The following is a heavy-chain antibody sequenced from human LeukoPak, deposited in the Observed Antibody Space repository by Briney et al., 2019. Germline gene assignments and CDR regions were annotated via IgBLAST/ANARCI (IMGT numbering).Heavy chain of an antibody. CDR3: TVSGIASDAFDV. CDR2: IRTKANTYAT. CDR1: GFTFGVST. J-gene: IGHJ3*01. V-gene: IGHV3-73*01. Sequence: PGGSLRLSCAASGFTFGVSTMHWVRQASGKGLEWVGRIRTKANTYATAYSASVKGRFTISRDDSKNTAYLQMNSLKTEDTAVYCCTVSGIASDAFDVWGQGTMVTVSS. D-gene: IGHD2-21*01.